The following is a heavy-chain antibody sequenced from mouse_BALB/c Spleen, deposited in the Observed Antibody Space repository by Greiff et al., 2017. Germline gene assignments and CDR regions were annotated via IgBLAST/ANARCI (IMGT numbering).Heavy chain of an antibody. D-gene: IGHD2-3*01. CDR2: ISPGNGDI. Sequence: VQLQQSDAELVKPGASVKISCKASGYTFTDHAIHWVKQKPEQGLEWIGYISPGNGDIKYNEKFKGKATLTADKSSSTAYMQLNSLTSEDSAVYICNRSGLLRPYWYFDVWGAGTTVTVSA. V-gene: IGHV1S53*01. J-gene: IGHJ1*01. CDR1: GYTFTDHA. CDR3: NRSGLLRPYWYFDV.